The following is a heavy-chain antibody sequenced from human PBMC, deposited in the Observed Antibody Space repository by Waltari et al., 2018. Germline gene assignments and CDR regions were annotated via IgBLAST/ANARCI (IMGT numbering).Heavy chain of an antibody. CDR2: INAGNGNT. Sequence: QVQLVQSGAEVKKPGASVKVSCKASGYTFTSYAMHWVRQAPGQRLEWMGWINAGNGNTKYSQKFQGRVTITRDTSASTAYMELSSLRSEDTAVYYCARDWAVTTYYYGMDVWGQGTTVTVSS. CDR1: GYTFTSYA. V-gene: IGHV1-3*01. D-gene: IGHD4-17*01. J-gene: IGHJ6*02. CDR3: ARDWAVTTYYYGMDV.